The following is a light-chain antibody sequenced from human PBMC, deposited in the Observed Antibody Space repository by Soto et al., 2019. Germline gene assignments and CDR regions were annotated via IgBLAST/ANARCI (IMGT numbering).Light chain of an antibody. J-gene: IGKJ5*01. V-gene: IGKV3-20*01. CDR1: QSVSSSY. CDR2: GAS. Sequence: EIVLTQSRGTLSLSPGERVTLSCRASQSVSSSYLAWYQQKPGQAPRLLIYGASSRATGIPDRFSGSGSGTDFTLTIRRLEPEDFAVYYCQQYGSSLSITFGQGTRLEIK. CDR3: QQYGSSLSIT.